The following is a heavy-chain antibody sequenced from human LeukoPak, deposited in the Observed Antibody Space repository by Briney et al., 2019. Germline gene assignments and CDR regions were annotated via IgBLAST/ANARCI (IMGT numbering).Heavy chain of an antibody. V-gene: IGHV3-74*01. CDR3: ARDGPSYYYYYMDV. Sequence: GGSLRLSCAASGFTFSSYWMHWVRQAPRKGLVWVSRINTDGSSTSYADSVKGRFTISRDNAKNTLYLQMNSLRAEDTAVYYCARDGPSYYYYYMDVWGKGTTVTVSS. CDR2: INTDGSST. CDR1: GFTFSSYW. J-gene: IGHJ6*03.